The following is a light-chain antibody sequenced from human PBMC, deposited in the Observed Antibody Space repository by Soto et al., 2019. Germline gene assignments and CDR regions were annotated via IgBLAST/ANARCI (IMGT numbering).Light chain of an antibody. J-gene: IGKJ5*01. V-gene: IGKV1-9*01. CDR1: QGISRY. Sequence: EMQLTQSPSFLSASVGDRVTMTGRACQGISRYLVWYQQKPGKAPKLLIYAAFTLQSGVPSRFSGSGSGTEFTLTISSLQPEDFATYYCQQLNSYPISFGQRARLEI. CDR3: QQLNSYPIS. CDR2: AAF.